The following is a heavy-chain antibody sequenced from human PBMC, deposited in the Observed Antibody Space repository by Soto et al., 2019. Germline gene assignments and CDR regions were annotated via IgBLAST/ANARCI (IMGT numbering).Heavy chain of an antibody. D-gene: IGHD3-22*01. V-gene: IGHV1-69*01. J-gene: IGHJ5*02. CDR3: ARSPPLYDSSGYYYNWFDP. Sequence: QVQLVQSGAEVKKPGSSVKVSCKASGGTFSSYAISWVRQAPGQGLEWMGGIIPIFGTANYAQKFQGRVKITADESTSTAYMELSSLRSEDTAVYYCARSPPLYDSSGYYYNWFDPWGQGTLVTVSS. CDR1: GGTFSSYA. CDR2: IIPIFGTA.